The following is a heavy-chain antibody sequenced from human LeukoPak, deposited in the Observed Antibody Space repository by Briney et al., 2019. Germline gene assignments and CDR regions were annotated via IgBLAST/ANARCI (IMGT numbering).Heavy chain of an antibody. D-gene: IGHD6-6*01. V-gene: IGHV4-39*07. Sequence: SETLSLTCTVSGGSISSSPYYWGWVRQPPGKGLEWIGTIYYSGSTYYNPSLKSRVTISVDTSKNQFSLKLSSVTAADTAVYYCARETGRYSSSPDAFDIWGQGTMVTVSS. CDR2: IYYSGST. CDR1: GGSISSSPYY. CDR3: ARETGRYSSSPDAFDI. J-gene: IGHJ3*02.